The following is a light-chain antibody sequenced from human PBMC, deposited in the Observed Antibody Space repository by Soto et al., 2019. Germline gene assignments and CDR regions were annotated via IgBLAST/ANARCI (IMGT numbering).Light chain of an antibody. CDR1: QSITTY. Sequence: DIQMTQSPSSLSASVVDRVTITCRASQSITTYLNWYQHKPGKAPKLLICAASSLPSGVPSRFSGSGSGTEFTLTISSLQPEDSATYYCQQGSSTPFTFGPGTKVDIK. CDR3: QQGSSTPFT. V-gene: IGKV1-39*01. J-gene: IGKJ3*01. CDR2: AAS.